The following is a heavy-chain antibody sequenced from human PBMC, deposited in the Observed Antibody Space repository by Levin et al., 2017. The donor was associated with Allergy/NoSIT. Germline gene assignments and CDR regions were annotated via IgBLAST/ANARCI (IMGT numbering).Heavy chain of an antibody. Sequence: GGSLRLSCAASGFTFSSYAMSWVRQAPGKGLEWVSAISGSGGSTYYADSVKGRFTISRDNSKNTLYLQMNSLRAEDTAVYYCAKGPYGVVVVAATGNNWFDPWGQGTLVTVSS. CDR3: AKGPYGVVVVAATGNNWFDP. CDR2: ISGSGGST. D-gene: IGHD2-15*01. CDR1: GFTFSSYA. J-gene: IGHJ5*02. V-gene: IGHV3-23*01.